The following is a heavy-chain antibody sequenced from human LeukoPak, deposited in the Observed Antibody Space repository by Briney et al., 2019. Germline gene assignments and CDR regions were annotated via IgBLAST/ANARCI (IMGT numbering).Heavy chain of an antibody. CDR2: ISSSSSYI. D-gene: IGHD3-10*01. J-gene: IGHJ4*02. Sequence: GGSLRLSCAASEFAFSANWMHWVRQAPGKGLEWVSSISSSSSYIYYADSVKGRFTISRDNAKNSLYLQMNSLRAEDTAVYYCASTYHSRFPRLLWFGELLGYWGQGTLVTVSS. V-gene: IGHV3-21*01. CDR3: ASTYHSRFPRLLWFGELLGY. CDR1: EFAFSANW.